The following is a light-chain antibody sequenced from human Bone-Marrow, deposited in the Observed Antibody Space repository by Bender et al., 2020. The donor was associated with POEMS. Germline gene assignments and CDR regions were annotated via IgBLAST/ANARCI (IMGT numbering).Light chain of an antibody. CDR1: SSDIGSYIL. CDR3: CSYAGSSVG. V-gene: IGLV2-23*02. CDR2: EVN. J-gene: IGLJ2*01. Sequence: QSALTQPASVSGSSGQSITISCTGTSSDIGSYILVSWFQQHPGTAPKLMIYEVNKRPSGVSNRFSGSKSGNTASLTISGLQAEDEADYYCCSYAGSSVGFGGGTKLTVL.